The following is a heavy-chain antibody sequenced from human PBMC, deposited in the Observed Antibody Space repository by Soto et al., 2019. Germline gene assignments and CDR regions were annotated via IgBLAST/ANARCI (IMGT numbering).Heavy chain of an antibody. CDR3: ARHDSSGWKYYFDY. J-gene: IGHJ4*02. V-gene: IGHV4-59*08. CDR2: IYYSGST. Sequence: SETLSLTCTVSGGSINSYYWSWIRQPPGKGLEWIGYIYYSGSTNYNPSLQSRVTISLDTSNNQFSLKLSSVTAADTAVYYCARHDSSGWKYYFDYWGQGTLVTVSS. D-gene: IGHD3-22*01. CDR1: GGSINSYY.